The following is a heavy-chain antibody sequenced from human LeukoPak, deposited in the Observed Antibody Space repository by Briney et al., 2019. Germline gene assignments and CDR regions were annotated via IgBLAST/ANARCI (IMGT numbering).Heavy chain of an antibody. D-gene: IGHD2-2*01. CDR1: GFTFSTYA. CDR2: ILGNGRTT. V-gene: IGHV3-23*01. Sequence: GGSLRLSCAASGFTFSTYAMNWVRQAPGRGLEWLSGILGNGRTTYYADSVRGRFTISRDNSKNTLYLQMDSLRVEDTAVYYCAKGAYSSNYPYYFDYWGQGTLVTVSS. J-gene: IGHJ4*02. CDR3: AKGAYSSNYPYYFDY.